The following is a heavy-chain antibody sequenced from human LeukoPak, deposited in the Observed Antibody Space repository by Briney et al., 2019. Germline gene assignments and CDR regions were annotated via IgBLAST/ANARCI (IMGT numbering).Heavy chain of an antibody. D-gene: IGHD4-23*01. CDR1: GYILRVYY. Sequence: GGSLTLSCSRSGYILRVYYVYWLPAAPGEGVERVSQFCKSGSTEYYAHPVRRRFTISSDKVKNSVSLQIWSVSGEETPVYYYAREEYGGSNFCYGGQGALVGVSS. CDR3: AREEYGGSNFCY. V-gene: IGHV3-11*01. CDR2: FCKSGSTE. J-gene: IGHJ4*02.